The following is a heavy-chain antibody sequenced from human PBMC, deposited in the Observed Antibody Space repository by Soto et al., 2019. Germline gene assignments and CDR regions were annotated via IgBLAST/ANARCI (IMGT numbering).Heavy chain of an antibody. CDR3: AKVRYSSPMGYYYGMDV. Sequence: SVKVCCKASRVAVSKCIVTCVRQAPGLGLEWGGGSIPIFGTANYAQKFQGRVTITADESTSTSYLEVNNLRSEDPAVYYCAKVRYSSPMGYYYGMDVWGQGTTVTVSS. CDR2: SIPIFGTA. CDR1: RVAVSKCI. V-gene: IGHV1-69*13. D-gene: IGHD6-19*01. J-gene: IGHJ6*02.